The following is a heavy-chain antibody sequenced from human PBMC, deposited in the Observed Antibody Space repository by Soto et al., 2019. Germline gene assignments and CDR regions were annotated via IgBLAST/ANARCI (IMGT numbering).Heavy chain of an antibody. CDR2: INAGNGNT. Sequence: QVQLVQSGAEVKKPGASVKVSCKASGYTFTSYAMHWVRQAPGQRLAWMGGINAGNGNTKYSQKFQGRVTITRDTSASTAYMELSSLRSEDTAVYYCARGMRYSSGWCLGYWGQGTLVTVSS. J-gene: IGHJ4*02. CDR3: ARGMRYSSGWCLGY. D-gene: IGHD6-19*01. CDR1: GYTFTSYA. V-gene: IGHV1-3*01.